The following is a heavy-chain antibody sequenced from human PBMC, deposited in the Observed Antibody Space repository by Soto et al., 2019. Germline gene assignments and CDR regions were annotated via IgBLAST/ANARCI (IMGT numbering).Heavy chain of an antibody. CDR1: GGSVSSGRYY. V-gene: IGHV4-61*01. CDR2: IYYSGST. D-gene: IGHD3-9*01. Sequence: SETLSLTCTVSGGSVSSGRYYWSWIRQPPGKGLEWIGYIYYSGSTNYNPSLKSRVTISVDTSKNQFSLKLSSVTAADTAVYYCARGPRYYDILTGYNFSYYYGTDVWGQGTTVTVSS. CDR3: ARGPRYYDILTGYNFSYYYGTDV. J-gene: IGHJ6*02.